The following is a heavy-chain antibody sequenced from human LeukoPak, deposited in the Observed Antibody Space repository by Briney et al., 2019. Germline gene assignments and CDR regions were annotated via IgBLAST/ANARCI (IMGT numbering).Heavy chain of an antibody. CDR3: ARDTYYYDSSGIDY. V-gene: IGHV4-38-2*02. J-gene: IGHJ4*02. D-gene: IGHD3-22*01. CDR1: GYSISGGYY. Sequence: SETLSLTCTVSGYSISGGYYWGWIRQPPGKGLEWIGSIHHSGSTYYNPSLKSRVTISVDTSKNQFSLKLSSVTAADTAVYYCARDTYYYDSSGIDYWGQGTLVTVSS. CDR2: IHHSGST.